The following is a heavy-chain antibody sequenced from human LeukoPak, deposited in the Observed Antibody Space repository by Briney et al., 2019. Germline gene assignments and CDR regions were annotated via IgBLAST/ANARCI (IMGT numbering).Heavy chain of an antibody. CDR3: ARVDIAAAGDFDY. CDR2: ISSSSSYI. D-gene: IGHD6-13*01. J-gene: IGHJ4*02. CDR1: GFTFSSYS. Sequence: SGGSLRLSCAASGFTFSSYSMNWVRQPPGKGLEWVSSISSSSSYIYYEDSVKGRFTISRDNAKNSLYLQMNSLRAEDTAVYYCARVDIAAAGDFDYWGQGTLVTVSS. V-gene: IGHV3-21*01.